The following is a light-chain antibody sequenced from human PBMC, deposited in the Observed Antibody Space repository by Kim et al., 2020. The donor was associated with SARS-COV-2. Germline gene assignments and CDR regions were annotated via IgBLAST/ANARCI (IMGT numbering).Light chain of an antibody. J-gene: IGLJ2*01. CDR2: DVS. Sequence: GQSVTISCTGTSSDVGGYNYVSWYQQHPGKAPKIMIYDVSKRPSGVPDRFSGSKSGNTASLTISGLQAEDEADYYCCSYAGSYPVVFGGGTQLTVL. V-gene: IGLV2-11*01. CDR3: CSYAGSYPVV. CDR1: SSDVGGYNY.